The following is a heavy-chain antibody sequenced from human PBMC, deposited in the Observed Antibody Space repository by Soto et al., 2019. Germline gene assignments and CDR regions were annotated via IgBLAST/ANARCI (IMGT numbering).Heavy chain of an antibody. CDR2: IGNSGTST. D-gene: IGHD2-8*01. Sequence: EVQLLESGGGLVQPGGSLRLSCAASGFIFSNFAMNWVRQAPGKGPEWVSGIGNSGTSTNYAGSLRGRFTISRDNLRNTLSVEMNHLRAEDTAIYYCLRIIYGNGGPDWGKGTAVTVSS. CDR1: GFIFSNFA. V-gene: IGHV3-23*01. J-gene: IGHJ4*02. CDR3: LRIIYGNGGPD.